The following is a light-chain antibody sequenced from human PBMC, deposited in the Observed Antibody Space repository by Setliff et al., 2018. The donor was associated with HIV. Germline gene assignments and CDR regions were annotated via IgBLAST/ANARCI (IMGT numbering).Light chain of an antibody. J-gene: IGLJ1*01. CDR3: SSLISSTSYV. CDR1: SSDIGTYNS. Sequence: QSALTQPPSVSGSPGQSVTISCTGTSSDIGTYNSISWYQQTPGTAPKLIIYEITARPSGVPDRFSGSKSGNTASLTISGLQVEDEADYFCSSLISSTSYVFGTGT. CDR2: EIT. V-gene: IGLV2-18*02.